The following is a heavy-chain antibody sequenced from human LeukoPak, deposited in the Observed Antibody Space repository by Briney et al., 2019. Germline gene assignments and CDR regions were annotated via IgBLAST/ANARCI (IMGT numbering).Heavy chain of an antibody. CDR1: GYTFTSYG. V-gene: IGHV1-18*01. CDR3: ARDYVTGYSSSWIMGYYYYYGMDV. D-gene: IGHD6-13*01. J-gene: IGHJ6*02. CDR2: ISAYNGNT. Sequence: ASVKVSCKASGYTFTSYGISWVRQAPGQGLEWMGLISAYNGNTNYAQKLQGRVTMTTDTSTSTAYMELRSLRSDDTAVYYCARDYVTGYSSSWIMGYYYYYGMDVWGQGTTVTVSS.